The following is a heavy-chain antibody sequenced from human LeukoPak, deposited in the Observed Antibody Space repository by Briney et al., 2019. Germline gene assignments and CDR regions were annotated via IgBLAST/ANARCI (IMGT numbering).Heavy chain of an antibody. CDR2: INHSGST. Sequence: SETLSLTCAVYGGSFSGYYWRWIRQPPGKGLEWIGEINHSGSTNYNPSLKSRVTISVDTPKNQFSLKLSSVTAADTAVYYCARGDIVVVPAAKMFYYGMDVWGKGTTVTVSS. V-gene: IGHV4-34*01. CDR3: ARGDIVVVPAAKMFYYGMDV. D-gene: IGHD2-2*01. CDR1: GGSFSGYY. J-gene: IGHJ6*04.